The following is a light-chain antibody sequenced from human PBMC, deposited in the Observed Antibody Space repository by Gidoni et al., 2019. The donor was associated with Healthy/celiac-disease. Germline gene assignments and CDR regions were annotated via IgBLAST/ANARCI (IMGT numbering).Light chain of an antibody. CDR3: QPRSNWPPMWT. Sequence: EIVLTQSQATLSLSPGERATLSCRASQSVSSYLAWYQQKPGQAPRLLIYDASNRATGIPARFSGSGSGTDFTLTISSLEPEDFAVYYCQPRSNWPPMWTFGQGTKVEIK. J-gene: IGKJ1*01. CDR2: DAS. V-gene: IGKV3-11*01. CDR1: QSVSSY.